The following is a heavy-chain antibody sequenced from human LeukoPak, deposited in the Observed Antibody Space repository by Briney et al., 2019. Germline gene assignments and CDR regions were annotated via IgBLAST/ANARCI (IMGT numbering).Heavy chain of an antibody. CDR2: IYPGDSEA. Sequence: GESLKISCKGSGYSFTSYWIGWVRQMPRKDLEWMGIIYPGDSEARYSPSFRGQVTISADKSINTAYLQWSSLKASDTAMYYCARCKAVAGTINAFDFWGQGTMVTVSS. CDR3: ARCKAVAGTINAFDF. D-gene: IGHD6-19*01. CDR1: GYSFTSYW. J-gene: IGHJ3*01. V-gene: IGHV5-51*01.